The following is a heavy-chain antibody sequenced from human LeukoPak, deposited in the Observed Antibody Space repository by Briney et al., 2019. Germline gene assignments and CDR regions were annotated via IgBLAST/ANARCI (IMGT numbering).Heavy chain of an antibody. V-gene: IGHV3-30*02. D-gene: IGHD6-6*01. CDR3: ARGGLEYSSSSGFDP. CDR1: GFTFSGYG. Sequence: PGGSLRLSCAASGFTFSGYGIHWVRQAPGKGLEWVAFIRSDGSVKYYADSVRGRFTISRDNSKNTLYLQINSLRAEDTAVYYCARGGLEYSSSSGFDPWGQGTLVTVSS. CDR2: IRSDGSVK. J-gene: IGHJ5*02.